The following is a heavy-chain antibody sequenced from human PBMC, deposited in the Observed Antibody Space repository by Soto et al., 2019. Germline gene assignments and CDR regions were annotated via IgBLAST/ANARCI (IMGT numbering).Heavy chain of an antibody. CDR1: GGTFSSYA. CDR3: ARSSPIVLVPAAPPMYNWFDP. D-gene: IGHD2-2*01. Sequence: ASVKVSCKASGGTFSSYAISWVRQAPGQGLEWMGGIIPIFGTANYAQKFQGRVTITADESTSTAYMELSSLRSEDTAVYYCARSSPIVLVPAAPPMYNWFDPWGQGTLVTVSS. J-gene: IGHJ5*02. V-gene: IGHV1-69*13. CDR2: IIPIFGTA.